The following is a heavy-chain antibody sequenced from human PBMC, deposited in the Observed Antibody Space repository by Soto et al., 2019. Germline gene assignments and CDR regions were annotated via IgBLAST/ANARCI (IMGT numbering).Heavy chain of an antibody. CDR3: ASTVAGVPYYYYCYMDV. CDR2: IYYSGST. D-gene: IGHD6-19*01. V-gene: IGHV4-59*08. J-gene: IGHJ6*03. Sequence: SETLSLTCTVSGGSISSYYWSWFRQPPGKGLEWIGYIYYSGSTNYNPSLKSRVTISVDTSKNQFSLKLSSVTAADTAVYYCASTVAGVPYYYYCYMDVWGKGTMVTVSS. CDR1: GGSISSYY.